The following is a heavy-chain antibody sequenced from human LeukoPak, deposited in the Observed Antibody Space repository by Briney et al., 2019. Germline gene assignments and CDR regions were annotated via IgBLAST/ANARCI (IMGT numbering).Heavy chain of an antibody. J-gene: IGHJ6*02. CDR3: ARWGISRYYYYGMDV. Sequence: SETLSLTCAVYGGSFSGYYWSWIRQPPGKGLEWIGEINHSGSTNYNPSLKSRVTISVDTSKNQFSLKLSSVTAADTAAYNCARWGISRYYYYGMDVWGQGTTVTVSS. V-gene: IGHV4-34*01. CDR1: GGSFSGYY. D-gene: IGHD6-13*01. CDR2: INHSGST.